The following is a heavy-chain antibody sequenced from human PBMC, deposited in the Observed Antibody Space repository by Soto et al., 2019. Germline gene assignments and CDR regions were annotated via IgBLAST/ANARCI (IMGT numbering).Heavy chain of an antibody. Sequence: EQLVESGGGLVQPGRSLRLSCTASGFNFDDYAMHWVRQAPGKGLEWVSGISWGSVNIGYAGSVKGRFTISRDNSENSLFLQIDSPRTDDTALYFCAKDASGDFDRGYFDLWGRGTLVTVSS. CDR3: AKDASGDFDRGYFDL. J-gene: IGHJ2*01. D-gene: IGHD1-26*01. V-gene: IGHV3-9*01. CDR2: ISWGSVNI. CDR1: GFNFDDYA.